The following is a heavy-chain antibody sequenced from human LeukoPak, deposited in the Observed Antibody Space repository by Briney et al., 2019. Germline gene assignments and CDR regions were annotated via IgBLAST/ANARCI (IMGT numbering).Heavy chain of an antibody. CDR1: GGTFSSYA. CDR2: IIPIFGTA. Sequence: VASVKVSCKASGGTFSSYAISWVRQARGQGLEWMGGIIPIFGTANYAQKFQGRVTITADESTSTAYMELSSLRSEDTAVYYCARDRMVGATNFDYWGQGTLVTVSS. J-gene: IGHJ4*02. D-gene: IGHD1-26*01. CDR3: ARDRMVGATNFDY. V-gene: IGHV1-69*13.